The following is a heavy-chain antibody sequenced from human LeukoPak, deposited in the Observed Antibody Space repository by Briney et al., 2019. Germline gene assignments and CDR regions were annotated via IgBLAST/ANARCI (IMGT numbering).Heavy chain of an antibody. V-gene: IGHV1-69*04. CDR1: GGTFSSYA. Sequence: ASVKVSCKASGGTFSSYAISWVRQVPGQGLEWMGRIIPILGIANYAQKFQGRVTITADKSTSTAYMELSSLRSEDTAVYYCARDDRDGYNYFDYWGQGTLVTVSS. D-gene: IGHD5-24*01. J-gene: IGHJ4*02. CDR3: ARDDRDGYNYFDY. CDR2: IIPILGIA.